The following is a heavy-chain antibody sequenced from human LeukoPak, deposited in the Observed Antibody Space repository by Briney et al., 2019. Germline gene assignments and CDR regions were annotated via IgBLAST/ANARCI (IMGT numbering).Heavy chain of an antibody. CDR2: ISGSGGST. CDR1: GFTFSSYA. J-gene: IGHJ4*02. D-gene: IGHD6-13*01. CDR3: AKSAAAHTGGESDY. Sequence: GGSLRLSCAASGFTFSSYAMSWVRQAPGKGLEWVSAISGSGGSTYYADSVKGRFTISRDNSKNMLYLQMNSLRAEDTAVYYCAKSAAAHTGGESDYWGQGTLVTVSS. V-gene: IGHV3-23*01.